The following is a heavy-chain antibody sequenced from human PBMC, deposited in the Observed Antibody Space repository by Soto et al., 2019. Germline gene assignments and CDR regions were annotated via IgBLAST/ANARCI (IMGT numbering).Heavy chain of an antibody. CDR2: IDSDGSST. CDR1: GFTFGSYW. J-gene: IGHJ6*02. V-gene: IGHV3-74*01. CDR3: ARGRPYRMDA. Sequence: EVQLVESGGGLVQPGGSLRVSCAASGFTFGSYWMNWVRQAPGKGLVWVSRIDSDGSSTTYADSVKGRFTTSRDNAKNTLYLQMCSPRVEDTAVYYCARGRPYRMDAWGQGTTVTVSS.